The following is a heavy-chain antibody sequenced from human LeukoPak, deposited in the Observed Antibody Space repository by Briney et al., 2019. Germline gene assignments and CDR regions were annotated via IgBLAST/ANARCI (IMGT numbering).Heavy chain of an antibody. CDR1: GFTFSSYV. Sequence: GGSLRLSCAASGFTFSSYVMSWVRQAPGKGLEWVSAISGSLGSTYYADSVKGRFTISRDNSKNTLYLQMNSLRAEDTAVYYCAKVTGSGWYFFDYWGQGTLVTVSS. V-gene: IGHV3-23*01. CDR2: ISGSLGST. CDR3: AKVTGSGWYFFDY. D-gene: IGHD6-19*01. J-gene: IGHJ4*02.